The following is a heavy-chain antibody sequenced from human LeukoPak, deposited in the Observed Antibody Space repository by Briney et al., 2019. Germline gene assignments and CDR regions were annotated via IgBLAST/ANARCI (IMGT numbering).Heavy chain of an antibody. CDR3: ARDPLAENSFDY. CDR1: GGTFSSYA. V-gene: IGHV1-69*04. CDR2: IIPILGIA. Sequence: SVTVSCKASGGTFSSYAISWVRQAPGQGLEWMGRIIPILGIANYAQKFQGRVTITADKSTSTAYMELSSLRSDDTAVYYCARDPLAENSFDYWGQGTLVTVSS. D-gene: IGHD6-19*01. J-gene: IGHJ4*02.